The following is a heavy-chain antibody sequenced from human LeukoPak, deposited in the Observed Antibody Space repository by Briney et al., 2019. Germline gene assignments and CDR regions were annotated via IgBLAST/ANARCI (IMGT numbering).Heavy chain of an antibody. V-gene: IGHV1-69*13. J-gene: IGHJ6*03. CDR2: IIPIFGTA. CDR1: GGTFSSYA. CDR3: ATSMIRVPAYYYYYMDV. Sequence: SVKVSCKASGGTFSSYAISWVRQAPGQGLEWMGGIIPIFGTANYAQKFQGRVTITADESTSTAYMELSSLRSEDTAVYYCATSMIRVPAYYYYYMDVWGKGTTVTVSS. D-gene: IGHD3-16*01.